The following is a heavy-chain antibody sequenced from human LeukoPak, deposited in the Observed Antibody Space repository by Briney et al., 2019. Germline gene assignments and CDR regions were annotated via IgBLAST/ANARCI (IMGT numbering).Heavy chain of an antibody. CDR2: IYYSGST. CDR3: ARGYYWYFDL. J-gene: IGHJ2*01. V-gene: IGHV4-59*01. Sequence: SETLSLTCTVSGGSISSYYWSWIRQPPGKGLEWIGYIYYSGSTNHNPSLKSRVTISVDTSKNQFSLKLSSVTAADTAVYYCARGYYWYFDLWGRGTLVTVSS. CDR1: GGSISSYY.